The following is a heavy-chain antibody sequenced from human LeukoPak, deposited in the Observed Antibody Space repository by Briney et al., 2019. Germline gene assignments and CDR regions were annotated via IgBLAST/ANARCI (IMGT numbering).Heavy chain of an antibody. Sequence: GGSLRLSCAASGFTFSSYGMHWVRQAPGKGLEWVALIIYDGSNKYYTDSVKGRFTISRDNSKNTLYLQMNSLRAEDTAMYYCAKGIATKYYFDYWGQGTLVTVSS. CDR2: IIYDGSNK. CDR3: AKGIATKYYFDY. J-gene: IGHJ4*02. D-gene: IGHD5-24*01. V-gene: IGHV3-30*18. CDR1: GFTFSSYG.